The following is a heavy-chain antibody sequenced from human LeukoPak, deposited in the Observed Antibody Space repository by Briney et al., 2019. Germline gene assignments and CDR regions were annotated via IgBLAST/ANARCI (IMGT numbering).Heavy chain of an antibody. V-gene: IGHV3-33*06. D-gene: IGHD6-13*01. CDR2: IWYDGSRE. CDR3: AKDGTNGSSWHHYEQ. Sequence: GGSLRLSCAASGLTFSNYGMHWVRQAPGKGLEWVAVIWYDGSREHYADSVKGRFTISRDNFKNTLYLQMSSLRAEDTAVYYCAKDGTNGSSWHHYEQWGQGTLVTVSS. J-gene: IGHJ4*02. CDR1: GLTFSNYG.